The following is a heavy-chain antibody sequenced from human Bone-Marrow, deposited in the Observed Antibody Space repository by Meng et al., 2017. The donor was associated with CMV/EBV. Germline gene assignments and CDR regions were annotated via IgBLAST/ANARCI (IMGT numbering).Heavy chain of an antibody. J-gene: IGHJ4*02. CDR2: ISSSSTSI. CDR1: GFTFRSYT. V-gene: IGHV3-21*01. Sequence: GESLKISCAASGFTFRSYTMNWVRQAPGRGLEWVSCISSSSTSIYYADSVKGRFTISRDNAKNSLYLQMNSLRAEDTAVYYCARDLDILTGFDYWGQGTLVTVSS. CDR3: ARDLDILTGFDY. D-gene: IGHD3-9*01.